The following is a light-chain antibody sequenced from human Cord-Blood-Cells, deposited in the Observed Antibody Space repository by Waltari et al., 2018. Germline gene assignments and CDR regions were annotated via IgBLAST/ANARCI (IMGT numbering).Light chain of an antibody. CDR1: SSDVGGYNY. Sequence: QSALTQPASVSGSPGQSITISCTGTSSDVGGYNYVSWYQQHPGIAPKLMIYEVSKRHSGVSNRFAGSKSGKTASLTISGLQAEDEAGYYCSSYTSSSSLGFGGGTKLTVL. V-gene: IGLV2-14*01. J-gene: IGLJ3*02. CDR3: SSYTSSSSLG. CDR2: EVS.